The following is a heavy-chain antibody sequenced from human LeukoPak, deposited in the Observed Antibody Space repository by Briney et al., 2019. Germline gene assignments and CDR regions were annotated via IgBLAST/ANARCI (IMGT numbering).Heavy chain of an antibody. CDR2: ISSSSSTI. J-gene: IGHJ4*02. D-gene: IGHD3-22*01. Sequence: PGGSLRLSCAASGFTFSSYSMNWVRQAPGKGLEWVSYISSSSSTIYYADSVKGRFTISRDNAKNSLYLQMNSLRAEGTAVYYCARETPRGSSGYYYVPDYFDYWGQGTLVTVSS. CDR3: ARETPRGSSGYYYVPDYFDY. V-gene: IGHV3-48*04. CDR1: GFTFSSYS.